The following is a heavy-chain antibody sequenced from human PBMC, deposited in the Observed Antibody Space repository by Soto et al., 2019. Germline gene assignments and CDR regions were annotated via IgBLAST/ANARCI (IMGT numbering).Heavy chain of an antibody. CDR3: ARKVRYSGYVRVDY. CDR1: GGSFSGYY. D-gene: IGHD5-12*01. Sequence: PSETLSLTCAVYGGSFSGYYWSWIRQPPGKGLEWIGEINHSGSTNYNPSLKSRVTISVDTSKNQFSLKLSSVTAADTAVYYCARKVRYSGYVRVDYWGQGTLVTVS. J-gene: IGHJ4*02. CDR2: INHSGST. V-gene: IGHV4-34*01.